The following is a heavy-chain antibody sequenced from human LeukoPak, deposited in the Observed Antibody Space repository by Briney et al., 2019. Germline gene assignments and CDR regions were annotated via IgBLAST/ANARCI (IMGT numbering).Heavy chain of an antibody. D-gene: IGHD1-26*01. CDR3: AWAPAAGTYYYFDY. CDR2: AYYRSKWYN. Sequence: SQTLSLTCAISGDSVSSNSASWNWIRQSPSRGLEWLGRAYYRSKWYNDYAVSVKSRIAVNPDPSKNRFSLHLNSVTPEDTAVYYCAWAPAAGTYYYFDYWGQGTLVTVSS. J-gene: IGHJ4*02. CDR1: GDSVSSNSAS. V-gene: IGHV6-1*01.